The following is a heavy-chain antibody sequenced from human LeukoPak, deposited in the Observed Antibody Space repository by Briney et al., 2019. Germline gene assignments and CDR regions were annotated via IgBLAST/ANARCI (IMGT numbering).Heavy chain of an antibody. V-gene: IGHV3-23*01. CDR2: ISASGRNR. D-gene: IGHD4-17*01. CDR1: GSXFSNYA. Sequence: GGSLRLSCAASGSXFSNYAITWVRQAPGKGLELVSVISASGRNRDYAGSVKGRFTITRDNAENTLSLLMNSLRAEDTAVYYCAKGRSYGDYAKFDYWGQGTLVTVSS. CDR3: AKGRSYGDYAKFDY. J-gene: IGHJ4*02.